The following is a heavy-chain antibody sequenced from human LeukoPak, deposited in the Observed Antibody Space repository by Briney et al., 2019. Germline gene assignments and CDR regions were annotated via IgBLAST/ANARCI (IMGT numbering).Heavy chain of an antibody. CDR3: ARMSLAGVPYYFDY. D-gene: IGHD1-26*01. V-gene: IGHV3-21*01. CDR1: GFTFSSYS. CDR2: ISSSSSYI. J-gene: IGHJ4*02. Sequence: GGSLRLSYAASGFTFSSYSMNWVRQAPGKGLEWVSSISSSSSYIYYADSVKGRFTISRDNAKNSLYLQMNSLRAEDTAVYYCARMSLAGVPYYFDYWGQGTLVTVSS.